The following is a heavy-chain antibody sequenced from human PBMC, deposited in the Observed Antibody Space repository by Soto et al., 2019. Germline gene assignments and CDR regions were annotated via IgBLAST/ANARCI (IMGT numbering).Heavy chain of an antibody. V-gene: IGHV3-33*01. J-gene: IGHJ6*02. Sequence: GWSLRLSCAASGFTFSSYGMHWVRQAPGKGLEWVAFIWYDGSNKYYADSVKGRFTISRDNSKNTLYLQMNSLRAEDTAVYYCARDGSRWYNDYYYGMDVWGQGTTVTVSS. D-gene: IGHD6-13*01. CDR3: ARDGSRWYNDYYYGMDV. CDR2: IWYDGSNK. CDR1: GFTFSSYG.